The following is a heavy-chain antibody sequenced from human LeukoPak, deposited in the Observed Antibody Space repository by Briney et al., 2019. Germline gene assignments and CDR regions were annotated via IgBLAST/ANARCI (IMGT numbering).Heavy chain of an antibody. CDR1: GGTFSSYA. V-gene: IGHV1-69*04. J-gene: IGHJ4*02. CDR3: AGLIPYDSSGYYHDY. D-gene: IGHD3-22*01. CDR2: IIPILGIA. Sequence: SVKVSCKASGGTFSSYAISWVRQAPGQGLEWMGRIIPILGIANYAQKFQGRVTITADRSTSTAYMELSSLRSEDTAVYYCAGLIPYDSSGYYHDYWGQGTLVTVSS.